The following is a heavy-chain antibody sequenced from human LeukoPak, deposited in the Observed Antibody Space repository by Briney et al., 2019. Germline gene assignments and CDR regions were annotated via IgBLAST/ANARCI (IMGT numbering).Heavy chain of an antibody. CDR3: ARDRTYYYDSSGLTDAFDI. CDR2: ISSSSSTI. V-gene: IGHV3-48*02. D-gene: IGHD3-22*01. Sequence: PGGSLRLSCAASGVTVSSNFMSWVRQAPGKGLEWVSYISSSSSTIYYADSVKGRFTISRDNAKNSLYLQMNSLRDEDTAVYYCARDRTYYYDSSGLTDAFDIWGQGTMVTVSS. CDR1: GVTVSSNF. J-gene: IGHJ3*02.